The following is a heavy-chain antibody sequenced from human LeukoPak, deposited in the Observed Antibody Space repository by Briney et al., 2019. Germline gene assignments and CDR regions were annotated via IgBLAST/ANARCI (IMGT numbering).Heavy chain of an antibody. CDR3: ARDRGIAVANPV. V-gene: IGHV3-30-3*01. CDR1: GFTFSSYA. J-gene: IGHJ4*02. Sequence: PGGSLRLSCAASGFTFSSYAMHWVRQAPGKGLEWVAVISYDGSNKYYADSVKGRFTISRDNAKNSLYLQMNSLRAEDTAVYYCARDRGIAVANPVWGQGTLVTVSS. D-gene: IGHD6-19*01. CDR2: ISYDGSNK.